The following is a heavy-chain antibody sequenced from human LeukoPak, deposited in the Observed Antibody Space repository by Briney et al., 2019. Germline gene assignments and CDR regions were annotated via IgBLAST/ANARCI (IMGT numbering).Heavy chain of an antibody. CDR2: IYHSGST. D-gene: IGHD2-2*01. Sequence: PSETLSLTCTVSGYSISSGYYWGWIRQPPGKGLEWIGSIYHSGSTYYNPSLKSRVTISVDTSKNQFSLKLSSVTAADTAVYYCARVVPAAPYYYYYYMDVWGKGTTVTVSS. CDR3: ARVVPAAPYYYYYYMDV. J-gene: IGHJ6*03. V-gene: IGHV4-38-2*02. CDR1: GYSISSGYY.